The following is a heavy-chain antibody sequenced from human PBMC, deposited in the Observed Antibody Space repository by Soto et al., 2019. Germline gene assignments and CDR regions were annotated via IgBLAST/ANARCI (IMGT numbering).Heavy chain of an antibody. CDR3: ARDPWAADY. J-gene: IGHJ4*02. CDR2: IYSSGST. CDR1: GFTVSTKY. D-gene: IGHD3-16*01. Sequence: EVQLVESGGGLVQPGGSLRLSCAASGFTVSTKYMSWVRQAPGKGLEWVSVIYSSGSTFYADSVRGRFTISRDNSKSTVNIQMNSLRAEDTAVYYCARDPWAADYWGQGTLVTVSS. V-gene: IGHV3-66*01.